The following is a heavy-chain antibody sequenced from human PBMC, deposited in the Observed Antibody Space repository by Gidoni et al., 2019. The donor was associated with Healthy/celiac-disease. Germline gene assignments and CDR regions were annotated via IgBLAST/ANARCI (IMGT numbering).Heavy chain of an antibody. D-gene: IGHD3-22*01. J-gene: IGHJ4*02. Sequence: QLQLQESGPGLVKPAETRSLTCTVAGGSIRSSSYYWGWIRQPPGKGLEWIGSIYAGGSTSSTPSLPRRVTISVDPSKNQFSLTLSSVTAADTAVYYCACWGYYDSSGYYSDGGWGQGTLVTVSS. CDR1: GGSIRSSSYY. CDR2: IYAGGST. CDR3: ACWGYYDSSGYYSDGG. V-gene: IGHV4-39*01.